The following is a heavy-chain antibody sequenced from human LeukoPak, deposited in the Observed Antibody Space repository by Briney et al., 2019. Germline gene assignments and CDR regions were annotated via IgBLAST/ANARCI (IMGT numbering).Heavy chain of an antibody. D-gene: IGHD3-22*01. CDR2: INTVGTYI. CDR1: GFTFSSYS. V-gene: IGHV3-21*01. Sequence: MAGGPLRLSCAASGFTFSSYSFNWVRQAPGKGLEWVSSINTVGTYIYYADSVRGRFTISRDNAENSLWLQMNSLRAEDSAVYYCARLRRNSDRSGFYYYYDYWGQGTLVTVSS. CDR3: ARLRRNSDRSGFYYYYDY. J-gene: IGHJ4*02.